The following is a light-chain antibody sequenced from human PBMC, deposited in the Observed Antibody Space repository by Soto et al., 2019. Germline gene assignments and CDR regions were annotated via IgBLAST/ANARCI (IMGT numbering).Light chain of an antibody. J-gene: IGLJ3*02. CDR2: DVT. CDR1: SSDVGGYDH. V-gene: IGLV2-14*03. Sequence: QSALTQPASVSGSPGQSITISCTGTSSDVGGYDHVSWYQQHPGKAPKLIIYDVTVRPSGISPRFSGSKSVNTASLAVSGLQPEDEADYYSSSYTNKDTLLFGGGTKLTVL. CDR3: SSYTNKDTLL.